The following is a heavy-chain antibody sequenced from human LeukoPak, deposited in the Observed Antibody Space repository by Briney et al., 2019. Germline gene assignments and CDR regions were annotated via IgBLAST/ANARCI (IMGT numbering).Heavy chain of an antibody. CDR1: AFTVSSNY. J-gene: IGHJ4*02. D-gene: IGHD4-17*01. CDR3: ARVDYGDYGFDY. Sequence: PGGSLRLSCAASAFTVSSNYMSWVRQAPGKGLELVSVIYSGGSTYYADSVKGRFIISRDNSINTLYLQMSSLRAEDTAVYYCARVDYGDYGFDYWGQGTLVTVSS. CDR2: IYSGGST. V-gene: IGHV3-66*01.